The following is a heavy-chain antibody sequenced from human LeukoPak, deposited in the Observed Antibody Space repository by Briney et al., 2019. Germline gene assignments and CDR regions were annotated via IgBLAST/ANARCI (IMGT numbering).Heavy chain of an antibody. J-gene: IGHJ4*02. V-gene: IGHV3-23*01. CDR3: AKQGFGC. CDR2: ISGSADNT. CDR1: GFTLSSYA. Sequence: GGSLRLSCTASGFTLSSYATSWVRQAPGEGLEWVSTISGSADNTNYAEAVKGRFTISRDNSKNTMYLQMNSLRAEDTAVYYCAKQGFGCWGQGTLVTVSS.